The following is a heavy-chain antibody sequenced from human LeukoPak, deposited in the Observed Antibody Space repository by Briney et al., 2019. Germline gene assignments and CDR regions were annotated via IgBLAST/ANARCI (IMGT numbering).Heavy chain of an antibody. J-gene: IGHJ4*02. V-gene: IGHV3-23*01. CDR3: AKQGFGC. CDR2: ISGSADNT. CDR1: GFTLSSYA. Sequence: GGSLRLSCTASGFTLSSYATSWVRQAPGEGLEWVSTISGSADNTNYAEAVKGRFTISRDNSKNTMYLQMNSLRAEDTAVYYCAKQGFGCWGQGTLVTVSS.